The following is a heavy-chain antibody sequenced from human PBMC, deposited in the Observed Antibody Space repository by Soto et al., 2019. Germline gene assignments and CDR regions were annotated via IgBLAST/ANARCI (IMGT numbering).Heavy chain of an antibody. D-gene: IGHD6-13*01. CDR2: INHGGST. V-gene: IGHV4-34*01. Sequence: XXTLSLPFAVYGGSFSGYYWRWIPQPPGKGLEWIGEINHGGSTNYNPSLKSRVTISVDTSKNQFSLKLSSVTAADTAVYYRARVVIAAADGDYFDYWGQGTLVTVSS. CDR1: GGSFSGYY. CDR3: ARVVIAAADGDYFDY. J-gene: IGHJ4*02.